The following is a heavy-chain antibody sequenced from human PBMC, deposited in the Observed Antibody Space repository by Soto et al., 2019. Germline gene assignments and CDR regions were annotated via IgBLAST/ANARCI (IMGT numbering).Heavy chain of an antibody. D-gene: IGHD6-6*01. Sequence: ESGGGLAQPGGSLRLSCAASGFTFSNFWMSWARQAPGKGLEWVANIKGDGSVTQYVASVEGRFTISRDNAKYSLYLQMHSRRVEDTALYYCAIPTRSGRGTGVCGQGTTVTVSS. V-gene: IGHV3-7*03. CDR1: GFTFSNFW. CDR3: AIPTRSGRGTGV. J-gene: IGHJ6*02. CDR2: IKGDGSVT.